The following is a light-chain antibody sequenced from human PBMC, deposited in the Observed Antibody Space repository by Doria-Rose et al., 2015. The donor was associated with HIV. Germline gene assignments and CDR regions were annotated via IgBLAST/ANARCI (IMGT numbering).Light chain of an antibody. V-gene: IGKV3-20*01. J-gene: IGKJ1*01. CDR3: HQYGTSWT. Sequence: TQSPGTLSLSPGERATLSCRASQSFSSAYLAWYQQKPGQAPSLLIYDGSTRATGIPDRFSASGSGTDFTLTIDRLEPEDFALYYCHQYGTSWTFGQGTKVEI. CDR2: DGS. CDR1: QSFSSAY.